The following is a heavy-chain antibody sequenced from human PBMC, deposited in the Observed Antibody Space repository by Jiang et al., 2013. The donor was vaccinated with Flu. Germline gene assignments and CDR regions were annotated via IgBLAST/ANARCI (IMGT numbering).Heavy chain of an antibody. CDR3: ATLMTPPFDY. CDR2: IKRKTDGGTT. CDR1: GFTFSHAW. Sequence: ASGFTFSHAWMTWVRQAPGKGLEWLGRIKRKTDGGTTDYAAPVKGRFTISRDDSKNTLYLQMNSLKTEDTAVYFCATLMTPPFDYWGQGTLVTVSS. V-gene: IGHV3-15*01. J-gene: IGHJ4*02. D-gene: IGHD2-8*01.